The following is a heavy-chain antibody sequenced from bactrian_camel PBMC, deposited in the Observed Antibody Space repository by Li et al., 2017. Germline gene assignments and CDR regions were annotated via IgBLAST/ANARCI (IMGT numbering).Heavy chain of an antibody. J-gene: IGHJ4*01. D-gene: IGHD2*01. Sequence: QVQLVESGGGSVQAGGSLRLSCAASGYTYSSACMGWFRQAPGKEREGVAAIDSDGITSYADSVKGRFNISKDSAKNTVYLQMDSLKPEDTAMYYCAADFGPYCSGSYLARRSNFRGQGTQVTVS. CDR2: IDSDGIT. V-gene: IGHV3S53*01. CDR1: GYTYSSAC. CDR3: AADFGPYCSGSYLARRSNF.